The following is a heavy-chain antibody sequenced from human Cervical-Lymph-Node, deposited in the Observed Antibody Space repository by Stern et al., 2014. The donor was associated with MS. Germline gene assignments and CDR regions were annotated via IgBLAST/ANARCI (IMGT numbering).Heavy chain of an antibody. D-gene: IGHD4-17*01. CDR3: VRAGATTVTNPRVGYYYSSGMDV. Sequence: VQLVESGGGLVKPGGSLRLSCAASGFTFSNYTMNWVRQAPGKGLEWVSSISSRSTYISYADSVKGRFTISTDNAKDSLHLQRNGLRAKDTAIYHCVRAGATTVTNPRVGYYYSSGMDVWGQGTTVTVSS. J-gene: IGHJ6*02. CDR1: GFTFSNYT. V-gene: IGHV3-21*01. CDR2: ISSRSTYI.